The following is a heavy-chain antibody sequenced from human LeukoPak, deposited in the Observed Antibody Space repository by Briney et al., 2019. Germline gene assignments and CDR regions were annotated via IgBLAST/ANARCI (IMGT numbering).Heavy chain of an antibody. CDR2: ISYDGSNK. V-gene: IGHV3-30*04. D-gene: IGHD5-18*01. J-gene: IGHJ4*02. CDR3: ARSPGIQLWPDDY. Sequence: PGGSLRLSCAASGFTFNNYAMHWVRQAPGKGLEWVAVISYDGSNKYYADSGKGRFTISRDNSKNTLYLQMNSLRVEDTAVYYCARSPGIQLWPDDYWGQRTLVTVSS. CDR1: GFTFNNYA.